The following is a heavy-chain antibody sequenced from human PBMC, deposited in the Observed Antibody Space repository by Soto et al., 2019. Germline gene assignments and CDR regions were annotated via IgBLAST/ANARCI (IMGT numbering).Heavy chain of an antibody. CDR3: ARGTAAHSCYGMDI. CDR1: GGSSSGGGYY. Sequence: SETLSLTCTVSGGSSSGGGYYRSWIRETPGKGLEWIGYIDYSGSTYYNPSLKSRLTISVDTSKNQCSLKLGSVTAEDTAVYCCARGTAAHSCYGMDIWGKGTTVTVSS. CDR2: IDYSGST. D-gene: IGHD6-13*01. J-gene: IGHJ6*04. V-gene: IGHV4-30-4*01.